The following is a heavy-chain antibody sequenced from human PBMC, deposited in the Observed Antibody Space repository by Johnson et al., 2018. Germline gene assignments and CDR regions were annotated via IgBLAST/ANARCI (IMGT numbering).Heavy chain of an antibody. V-gene: IGHV3-74*01. D-gene: IGHD2-2*02. Sequence: VQLQESGGGLVQPGGSLRLSCAASGFTFSSYWMHWVRQAPGKGLVWVSRINSDGSSTSYADSVKGRFTISRDNAKNTLYLQMNSLRAEDTAVYYCASGCCSGTSCYTWAAFDISGQVTMVTVSS. J-gene: IGHJ3*02. CDR1: GFTFSSYW. CDR3: ASGCCSGTSCYTWAAFDI. CDR2: INSDGSST.